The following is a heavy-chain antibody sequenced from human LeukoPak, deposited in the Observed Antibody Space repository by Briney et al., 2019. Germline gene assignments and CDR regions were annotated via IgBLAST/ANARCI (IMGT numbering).Heavy chain of an antibody. J-gene: IGHJ4*02. CDR3: ARTSGDYVWGSYRYPFDY. CDR1: GYTFTSYG. Sequence: ASVKVSCKASGYTFTSYGISWVRQAPGQGLEWMGWISAYNGNTNYAQKLQGRVTMTTDTSTSTAYMELRSLRSDDTAVYYCARTSGDYVWGSYRYPFDYWGQGTLVTVSS. D-gene: IGHD3-16*02. CDR2: ISAYNGNT. V-gene: IGHV1-18*01.